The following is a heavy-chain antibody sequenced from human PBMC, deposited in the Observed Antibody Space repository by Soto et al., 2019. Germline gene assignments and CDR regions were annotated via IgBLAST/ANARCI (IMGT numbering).Heavy chain of an antibody. CDR2: IDQYGST. V-gene: IGHV4-4*02. D-gene: IGHD1-26*01. CDR1: GGSIASSDW. Sequence: QVQLQESGPGLVKPSGTLSLTCVVSGGSIASSDWWSWVRQSPGKGLEWIGHIDQYGSTLYNPSLKSRVTISIDRSKNQFSLNLNSVTAADTAVYYCARSSGTFNWFDPWGQGTLVTVSP. CDR3: ARSSGTFNWFDP. J-gene: IGHJ5*02.